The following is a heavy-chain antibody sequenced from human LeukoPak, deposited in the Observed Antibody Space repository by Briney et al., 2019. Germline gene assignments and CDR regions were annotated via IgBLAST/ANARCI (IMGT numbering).Heavy chain of an antibody. CDR1: RYTFTGYY. CDR2: INPNSGGT. V-gene: IGHV1-2*02. D-gene: IGHD5-18*01. CDR3: ARAVTAMVVLDY. Sequence: ASVKVSCKASRYTFTGYYMHWVRQAPGQGLEWMGWINPNSGGTNYAQKFQGRVTMTRDTSISTAYMELSRPRSDDTAVYYCARAVTAMVVLDYWGQGTLVTVSS. J-gene: IGHJ4*02.